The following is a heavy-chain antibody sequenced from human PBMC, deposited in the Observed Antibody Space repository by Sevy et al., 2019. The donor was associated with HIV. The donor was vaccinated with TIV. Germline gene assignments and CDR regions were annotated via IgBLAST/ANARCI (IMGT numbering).Heavy chain of an antibody. V-gene: IGHV3-33*01. J-gene: IGHJ4*02. CDR3: ARGGDFNDRSAKRDFDY. Sequence: GGSLRLTCAASGFTFSNYGMHWVRQAPGKGLKWVAVIWNDGSNKYYADSVKGRFTISRDNSKNTLYLQMNSLRVEDKAVYFCARGGDFNDRSAKRDFDYWGQRTLVTVSS. CDR2: IWNDGSNK. CDR1: GFTFSNYG. D-gene: IGHD3-22*01.